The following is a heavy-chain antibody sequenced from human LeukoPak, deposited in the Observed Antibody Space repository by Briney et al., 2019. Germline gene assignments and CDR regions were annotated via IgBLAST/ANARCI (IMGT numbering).Heavy chain of an antibody. Sequence: GGSLRLSCAASGFTFSTYWMHWVRQAPGKGLVWVSRINSDGSSTRYADSVKGRFTISRDNAKNTLFLQMNSLRAEDTAVYYCAGRWPNHFDYWGQGSLVTVSS. V-gene: IGHV3-74*01. CDR1: GFTFSTYW. CDR2: INSDGSST. D-gene: IGHD5-24*01. CDR3: AGRWPNHFDY. J-gene: IGHJ4*02.